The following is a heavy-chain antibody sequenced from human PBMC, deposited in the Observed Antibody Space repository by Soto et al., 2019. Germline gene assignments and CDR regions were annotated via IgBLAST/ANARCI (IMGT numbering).Heavy chain of an antibody. Sequence: SETLSLTCTGSGGSMSSNYWSWIRQPPGKGLEWIGYINYSGSINNNPSLQSRVTMSVDTSKNQFSLKLSSVTAADTAVYYCARVGYYESSGFLDWFDLSGQGTLVTLSS. V-gene: IGHV4-59*01. CDR1: GGSMSSNY. J-gene: IGHJ5*02. D-gene: IGHD3-22*01. CDR3: ARVGYYESSGFLDWFDL. CDR2: INYSGSI.